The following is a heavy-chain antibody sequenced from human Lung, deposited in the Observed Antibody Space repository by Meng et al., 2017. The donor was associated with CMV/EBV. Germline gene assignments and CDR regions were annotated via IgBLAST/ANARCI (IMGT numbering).Heavy chain of an antibody. D-gene: IGHD6-13*01. CDR3: ARHLRGYRWPNSD. CDR1: DVSISNSSFF. Sequence: SETXSLXCTVTDVSISNSSFFWCWIRQPPGKGLEWIGSFFHSGDTYSNPSLRSRVAISVDTSKNPFSLRLNSVTATDTAMYYCARHLRGYRWPNSDWCQETXVTVAS. J-gene: IGHJ4*02. V-gene: IGHV4-39*01. CDR2: FFHSGDT.